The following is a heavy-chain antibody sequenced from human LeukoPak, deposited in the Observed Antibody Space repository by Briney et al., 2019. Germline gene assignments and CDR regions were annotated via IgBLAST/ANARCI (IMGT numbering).Heavy chain of an antibody. CDR3: EKIRSGYLDN. Sequence: GGSLRLSCAASGFTFDDYAMHWVRQAPGKGLEWVSLISWDGGSTYYADSVKGRFTISRDNSKNSLYLQMNSLRAEDTALYYCEKIRSGYLDNWAKEPLSTVSS. J-gene: IGHJ4*01. CDR2: ISWDGGST. V-gene: IGHV3-43D*03. CDR1: GFTFDDYA. D-gene: IGHD1-26*01.